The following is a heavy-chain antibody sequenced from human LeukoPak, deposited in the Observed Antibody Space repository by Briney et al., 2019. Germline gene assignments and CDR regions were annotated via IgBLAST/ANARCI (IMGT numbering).Heavy chain of an antibody. D-gene: IGHD4-17*01. CDR1: GGSFSGYY. CDR3: ARKLRLQTYYFDY. V-gene: IGHV4-34*01. J-gene: IGHJ4*02. CDR2: INHSGST. Sequence: PSETLSLTCAVYGGSFSGYYWSWIRQPPGKGLEWIGEINHSGSTNYNPSLKSRVTISVDTSKNQFSLKLSSVTAADTAVYYCARKLRLQTYYFDYWGQGTLVTVSS.